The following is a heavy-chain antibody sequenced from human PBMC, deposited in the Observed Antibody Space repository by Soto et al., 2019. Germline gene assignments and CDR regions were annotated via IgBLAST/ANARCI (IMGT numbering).Heavy chain of an antibody. Sequence: SETLSLTCTVSGGSVSSGSYYWSWIRQPPGKGLEWIGYIYYSGSTNYNPSLKSRVTISVDTSKNQFSLKLSSVTAADTAVYYCARYTCSSTSCSTYYYYYGMDVWGQGTTVTVSS. CDR3: ARYTCSSTSCSTYYYYYGMDV. CDR1: GGSVSSGSYY. J-gene: IGHJ6*02. CDR2: IYYSGST. D-gene: IGHD2-2*01. V-gene: IGHV4-61*01.